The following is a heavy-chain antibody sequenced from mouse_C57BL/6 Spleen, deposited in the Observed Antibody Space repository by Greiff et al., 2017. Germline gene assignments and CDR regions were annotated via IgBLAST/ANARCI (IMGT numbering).Heavy chain of an antibody. Sequence: EVQVVESGGGLVQPGGSLSLSCAASGFTFTDYYMSWVRQPPGKALEWLGFIRNKANGYTTKYSASVKGRFTISRDNSQSILYLQMNALRAEDSATYYCARYEWFYWYFDVWGTGTTVTVSS. CDR1: GFTFTDYY. D-gene: IGHD2-2*01. J-gene: IGHJ1*03. CDR2: IRNKANGYTT. V-gene: IGHV7-3*01. CDR3: ARYEWFYWYFDV.